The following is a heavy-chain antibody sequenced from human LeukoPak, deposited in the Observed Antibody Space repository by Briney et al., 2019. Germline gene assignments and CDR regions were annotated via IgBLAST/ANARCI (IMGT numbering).Heavy chain of an antibody. CDR1: GFTFSTYA. Sequence: GGSLRLSCSASGFTFSTYAMHWVRPAPGKGLKNVSAISGNGDSTYYADSVKGRFTISRDNSKNTLYLQMSSLRGEDTAVYYCVKDGADYGENGWFDPWGQGTLVTVSS. V-gene: IGHV3-64D*09. CDR3: VKDGADYGENGWFDP. CDR2: ISGNGDST. D-gene: IGHD4-17*01. J-gene: IGHJ5*02.